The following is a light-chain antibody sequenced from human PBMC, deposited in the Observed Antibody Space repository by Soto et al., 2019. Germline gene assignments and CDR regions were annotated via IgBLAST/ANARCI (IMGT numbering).Light chain of an antibody. CDR3: QQSYSTPS. Sequence: IHRTQWPSSLYKNVGDRVTITCRASQSISSYLNWYQQKPGKAPKLLIYAASSLQSGVPSRFSGSGSGTDFTLTISSLQPEDFATYYCQQSYSTPSFGGGTKVDIK. V-gene: IGKV1-39*01. CDR1: QSISSY. CDR2: AAS. J-gene: IGKJ4*01.